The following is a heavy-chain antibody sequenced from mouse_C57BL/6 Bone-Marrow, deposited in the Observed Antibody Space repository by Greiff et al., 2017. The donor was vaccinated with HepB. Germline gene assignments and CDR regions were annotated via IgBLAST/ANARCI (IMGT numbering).Heavy chain of an antibody. Sequence: EVQLQQSGPELVKPGASVKISCKASGYTFTDYYMNWVKQSHGKSLEWIGDINPNNSGTSYNQKFKGKATLTVDKSSSTAYMELRSLTSEDSAVYYCAKGYSILYWYFDVWGTGTTVTVSS. V-gene: IGHV1-26*01. CDR2: INPNNSGT. J-gene: IGHJ1*03. D-gene: IGHD2-5*01. CDR3: AKGYSILYWYFDV. CDR1: GYTFTDYY.